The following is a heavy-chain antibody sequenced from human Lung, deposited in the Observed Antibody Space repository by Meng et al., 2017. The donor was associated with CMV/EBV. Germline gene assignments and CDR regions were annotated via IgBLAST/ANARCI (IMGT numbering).Heavy chain of an antibody. D-gene: IGHD2-2*01. J-gene: IGHJ5*02. Sequence: GSLRLSCAVSGGSISSNNWWSWVRQSPGKGLGWIGEISHSERTNYNPSLQSRVTISVDKSKNQFSLNLSSMTAADTAVYYCARLVGVPAAIGWFDPWGQGTLVTVSS. CDR3: ARLVGVPAAIGWFDP. V-gene: IGHV4-4*02. CDR2: ISHSERT. CDR1: GGSISSNNW.